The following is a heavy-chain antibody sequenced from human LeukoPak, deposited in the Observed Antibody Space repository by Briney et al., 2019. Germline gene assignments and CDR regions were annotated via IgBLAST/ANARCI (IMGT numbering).Heavy chain of an antibody. CDR1: GGSITGGDYY. D-gene: IGHD3-3*01. CDR3: ARALNYDFWSAYYYYMDV. CDR2: ISYSGST. V-gene: IGHV4-30-4*01. J-gene: IGHJ6*03. Sequence: SETLSLTCTVSGGSITGGDYYWSWIRQPPGKGLEWIGYISYSGSTSYNPSLKSPFTISMDTSKNQFSLRLSSVTAADTAIYFCARALNYDFWSAYYYYMDVWGEGTTVTVSS.